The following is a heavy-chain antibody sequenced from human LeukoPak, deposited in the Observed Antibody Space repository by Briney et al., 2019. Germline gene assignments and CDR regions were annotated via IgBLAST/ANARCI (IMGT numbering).Heavy chain of an antibody. CDR2: ISGSGAST. CDR3: ARGVSGGSPDY. Sequence: GGSLRLSCLTSGFTLSTNAMSWVRQAPGKGLEWISGISGSGASTYYADSVKGRFTISRDNAKNSLYLQMNSLRDEDTAVYYCARGVSGGSPDYWGQGALVTVSS. D-gene: IGHD1-26*01. V-gene: IGHV3-23*01. J-gene: IGHJ4*02. CDR1: GFTLSTNA.